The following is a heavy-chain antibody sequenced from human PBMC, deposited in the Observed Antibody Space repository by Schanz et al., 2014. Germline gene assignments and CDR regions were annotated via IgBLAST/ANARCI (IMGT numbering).Heavy chain of an antibody. J-gene: IGHJ4*02. V-gene: IGHV3-23*01. CDR3: AKDPSHGDYDYYFDY. CDR2: ISSGSSYA. D-gene: IGHD3-22*01. Sequence: DVQLLESGGGLVQPGRSLRLSCTASGFTFSDYAMSWFRQAPGKGLEWVSDISSGSSYANYADSVKGRFTISRDNSKNTLYLQMNSLRAEDTAVYYCAKDPSHGDYDYYFDYWGQGTLVTVSS. CDR1: GFTFSDYA.